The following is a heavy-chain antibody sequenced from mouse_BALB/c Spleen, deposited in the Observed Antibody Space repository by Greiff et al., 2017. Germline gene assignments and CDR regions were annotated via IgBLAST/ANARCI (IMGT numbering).Heavy chain of an antibody. D-gene: IGHD1-2*01. Sequence: QVQLKESGPGLVAPSQSLSITCTVSGFSLTSYGVHWVRQPPGKGLEWLGVIWAGGSTNYYSALMSRLSISTDNYKSQVFLKMHSLQTDDTAMYYCARGGDGPAWFDYWGKGTLVTVSA. V-gene: IGHV2-9*02. CDR3: ARGGDGPAWFDY. J-gene: IGHJ3*01. CDR1: GFSLTSYG. CDR2: IWAGGST.